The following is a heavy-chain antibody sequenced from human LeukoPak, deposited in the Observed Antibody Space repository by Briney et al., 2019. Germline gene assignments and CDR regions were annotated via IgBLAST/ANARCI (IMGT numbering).Heavy chain of an antibody. CDR2: INPNSGGT. CDR3: ARRGHRLLGYCSSTSCRYAFDI. V-gene: IGHV1-2*02. Sequence: GASVKVSCKASGYTFTGYYMHWVRQAPGQGLEWMGWINPNSGGTNYAQKFQGRVTITRDTSISTAYMELSSLRSEDTAVYYCARRGHRLLGYCSSTSCRYAFDIWGQGTMVTVSS. D-gene: IGHD2-2*01. CDR1: GYTFTGYY. J-gene: IGHJ3*02.